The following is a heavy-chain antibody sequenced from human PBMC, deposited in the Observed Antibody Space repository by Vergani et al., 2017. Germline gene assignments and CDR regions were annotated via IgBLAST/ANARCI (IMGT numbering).Heavy chain of an antibody. Sequence: QVQLVQSGAEVKKPGASVKVSCKASGYTFTGYYMHWVRQAPGQGLEWMGWINPNSGGTNYAQKLQGRVTMTTDTSTSTAYMELRSLRSDDTAVYYCARDGDYGPYESGGMDVWGQGTTVTVSS. CDR3: ARDGDYGPYESGGMDV. CDR2: INPNSGGT. J-gene: IGHJ6*02. V-gene: IGHV1-2*02. CDR1: GYTFTGYY. D-gene: IGHD4-17*01.